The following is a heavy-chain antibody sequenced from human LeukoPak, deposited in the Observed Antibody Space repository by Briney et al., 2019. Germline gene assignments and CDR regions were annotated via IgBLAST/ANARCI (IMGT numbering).Heavy chain of an antibody. Sequence: GGSLRLSCAASGFTLSSYDMHWVRQATGKGLEWVSAIGTAGDTYYPGSVKGRFTISRENAKNSLYLQMNSLRAGDTAVYYCARPVYGSGSPFFDYWGQGTLVTVSS. CDR1: GFTLSSYD. CDR2: IGTAGDT. D-gene: IGHD3-10*01. J-gene: IGHJ4*02. CDR3: ARPVYGSGSPFFDY. V-gene: IGHV3-13*01.